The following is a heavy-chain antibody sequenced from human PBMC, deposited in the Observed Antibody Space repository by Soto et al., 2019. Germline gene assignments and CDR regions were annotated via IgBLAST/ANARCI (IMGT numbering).Heavy chain of an antibody. J-gene: IGHJ4*02. CDR3: ARRVRDDQPFDY. V-gene: IGHV4-39*01. Sequence: QLQLQESGPGLVKPSETLSLTCTVSGGSISSSSYYWGWIRQPPGKGLEWIGNIYYSGNTYYNPSLKRRVTISVDTSKNQFSLKLSSVTAADTAVYYCARRVRDDQPFDYWGQGPLVTVSS. CDR2: IYYSGNT. CDR1: GGSISSSSYY. D-gene: IGHD3-3*01.